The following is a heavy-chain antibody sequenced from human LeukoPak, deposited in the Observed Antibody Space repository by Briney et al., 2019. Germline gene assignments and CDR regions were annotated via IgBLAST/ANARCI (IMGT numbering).Heavy chain of an antibody. CDR3: AKDTSPPRSRWGLDAFDI. CDR1: GFTFSSYA. V-gene: IGHV3-23*01. CDR2: ISGSGGST. D-gene: IGHD1-26*01. J-gene: IGHJ3*02. Sequence: GGSLRLSCAASGFTFSSYAMSWVRQAPGKGLEWVSAISGSGGSTYYADSVKGRFTISRDNSKNTLYLQMNSLRAEDTAVYYCAKDTSPPRSRWGLDAFDIWGQGTMVTVSS.